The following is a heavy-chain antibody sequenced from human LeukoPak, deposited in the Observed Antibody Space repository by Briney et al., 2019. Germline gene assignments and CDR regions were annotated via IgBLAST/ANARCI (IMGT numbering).Heavy chain of an antibody. D-gene: IGHD3-22*01. V-gene: IGHV1-8*03. Sequence: ASVKVSCKASGYTFTSYDMNWVRQATGQGLEWMGWMNPNSGNTGYAQKFQGRVTITRNTSISTAYMELSSVRSEDTAVYYCARGVYYYDSSGYRGFDYWGQGTLVTVSS. CDR2: MNPNSGNT. CDR1: GYTFTSYD. J-gene: IGHJ4*02. CDR3: ARGVYYYDSSGYRGFDY.